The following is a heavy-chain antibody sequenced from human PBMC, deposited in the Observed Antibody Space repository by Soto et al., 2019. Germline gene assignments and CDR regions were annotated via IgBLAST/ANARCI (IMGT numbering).Heavy chain of an antibody. CDR3: ARGPVTIFGVVTTYNWFDP. CDR1: GYTFTSYA. D-gene: IGHD3-3*01. J-gene: IGHJ5*02. Sequence: QVQLVQSGAEVKKPGASVKVSCKASGYTFTSYAMHWVRQAPGQRLEWMGWINAGNGNTKYSQKFQGRVTITRDTSASTAYMELSSLRSEDTAVYYCARGPVTIFGVVTTYNWFDPWGQGTLVTVSS. CDR2: INAGNGNT. V-gene: IGHV1-3*01.